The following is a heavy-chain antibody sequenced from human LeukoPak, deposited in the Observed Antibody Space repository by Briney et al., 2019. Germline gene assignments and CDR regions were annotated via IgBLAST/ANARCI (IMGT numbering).Heavy chain of an antibody. CDR1: GFTFSSYW. J-gene: IGHJ4*02. CDR2: INSDGTT. Sequence: GGSLRLSCAASGFTFSSYWMHWVRQVPGKGLVWVSRINSDGTTSYADSVKGRFTISRNNAKNTLYLQMNNLRVEDTAVYYCARDRSLPDYWGQGTLVTVSS. V-gene: IGHV3-74*01. CDR3: ARDRSLPDY.